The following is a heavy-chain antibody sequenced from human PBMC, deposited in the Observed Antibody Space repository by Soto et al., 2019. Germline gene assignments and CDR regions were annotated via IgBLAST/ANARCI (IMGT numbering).Heavy chain of an antibody. D-gene: IGHD2-15*01. V-gene: IGHV1-69*01. J-gene: IGHJ4*02. CDR2: IIPIFTRT. CDR1: GGTFSTSS. CDR3: ARDVVRSTAGDS. Sequence: QLQLVQSGTEVKEPGSSVKVSCKASGGTFSTSSFVWVRQGPGQGLEWMGGIIPIFTRTNFAQKFQGRVTFSADESTRTTFMELRSLPSADTAIYYCARDVVRSTAGDSWGQGTLVTVSS.